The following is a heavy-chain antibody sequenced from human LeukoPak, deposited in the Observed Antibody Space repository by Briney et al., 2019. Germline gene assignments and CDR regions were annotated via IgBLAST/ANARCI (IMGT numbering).Heavy chain of an antibody. CDR3: ARGTTGDGYNPTSG. J-gene: IGHJ4*02. Sequence: GASVKVSCKASGYTFTSYDINWVRQATGQGLEWMGWMNPNSGNTGYAQKFQGRVTMTRNTSISTAYMELSSLRSEDTAVYYCARGTTGDGYNPTSGWGQGTLVTVSS. V-gene: IGHV1-8*01. D-gene: IGHD5-24*01. CDR1: GYTFTSYD. CDR2: MNPNSGNT.